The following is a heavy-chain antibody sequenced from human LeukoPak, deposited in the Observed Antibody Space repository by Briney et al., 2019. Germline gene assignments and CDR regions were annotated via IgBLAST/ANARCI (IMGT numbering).Heavy chain of an antibody. V-gene: IGHV3-23*01. CDR2: ITNSGGDT. CDR3: AKGGSSSRPYYFDY. Sequence: PGGSLRLSCAASGFTFSSYAMSWVRQAPGKGLEWVSAITNSGGDTYHADSVKGRFTISRDNSKNTLYLQMNSLRVEDTAVYYCAKGGSSSRPYYFDYWGQGTLVTVSS. CDR1: GFTFSSYA. D-gene: IGHD6-6*01. J-gene: IGHJ4*02.